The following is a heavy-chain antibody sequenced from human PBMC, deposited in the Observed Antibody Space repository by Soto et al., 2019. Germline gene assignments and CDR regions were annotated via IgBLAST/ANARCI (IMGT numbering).Heavy chain of an antibody. CDR1: GGTFISYA. Sequence: QVQLGQSGAEVKKPGSSVKVSCNASGGTFISYAISWVRPAPGQGLAWMGGIIHIFGTANDAQKFQGRVTLTADESTSTDYMELGSLRAEDTDGYYCASGKAIADVSDYWGQGTLVTVSS. CDR3: ASGKAIADVSDY. CDR2: IIHIFGTA. V-gene: IGHV1-69*01. J-gene: IGHJ4*02. D-gene: IGHD2-15*01.